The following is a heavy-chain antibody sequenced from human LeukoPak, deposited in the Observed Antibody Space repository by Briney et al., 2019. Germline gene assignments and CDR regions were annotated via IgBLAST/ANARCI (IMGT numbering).Heavy chain of an antibody. CDR1: GFTFDDYA. CDR3: AGGSNYYYYCGMDV. V-gene: IGHV3-43*02. D-gene: IGHD1-26*01. CDR2: ISGDGGST. Sequence: QPGGPLRLSCAASGFTFDDYAVHWVRQAPGKGLKWVSLISGDGGSTYYADSVKGRFTISRDNSKNSLYLQMNSLRTGDTALYYCAGGSNYYYYCGMDVWGQGTTVTVSS. J-gene: IGHJ6*02.